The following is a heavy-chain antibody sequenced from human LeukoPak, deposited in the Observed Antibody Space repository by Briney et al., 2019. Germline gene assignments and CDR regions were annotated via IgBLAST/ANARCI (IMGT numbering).Heavy chain of an antibody. D-gene: IGHD2-2*01. V-gene: IGHV3-23*01. CDR1: GFTFSSYA. CDR3: AKDLVVVPAAHDYFDY. J-gene: IGHJ4*02. Sequence: GGSLRLSCAASGFTFSSYAMSWVRQAPGKGLEWVSAISGSGGSTYYADSVKGRFTISRDNSKNTLYLQMNSLRAEDTAVYHCAKDLVVVPAAHDYFDYWGQGTLVTVSS. CDR2: ISGSGGST.